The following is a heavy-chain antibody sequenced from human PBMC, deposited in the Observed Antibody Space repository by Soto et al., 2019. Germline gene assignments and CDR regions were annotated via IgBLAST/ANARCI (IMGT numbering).Heavy chain of an antibody. CDR1: GFTFVDYA. D-gene: IGHD3-10*01. V-gene: IGHV3-9*01. CDR3: AKDTSYGSGSFYIEASFFYYMDL. J-gene: IGHJ6*03. Sequence: GGSLRLSCAASGFTFVDYAMHWVRQGPGKGLEWVSGISWNSRSIAYADSVKGRFTISRDNAKNSLYLQMNNLRAEDTAFYYCAKDTSYGSGSFYIEASFFYYMDLWGKGTTVTVSS. CDR2: ISWNSRSI.